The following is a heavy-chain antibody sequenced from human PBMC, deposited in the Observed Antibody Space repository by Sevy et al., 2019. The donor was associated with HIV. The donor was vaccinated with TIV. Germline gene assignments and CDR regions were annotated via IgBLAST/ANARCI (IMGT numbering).Heavy chain of an antibody. V-gene: IGHV1-2*02. D-gene: IGHD3-3*01. CDR2: INPKSGAT. CDR1: GYTFTDTGYY. J-gene: IGHJ6*02. CDR3: SRESYDFWTGPVDYDYGMDV. Sequence: ASVKVSCKASGYTFTDTGYYVHWVRQAPGQGLEWMGWINPKSGATNYGQKFQGRVTMTRDTSVSTANMELSRLRSDDTAVYYWSRESYDFWTGPVDYDYGMDVWGQGTTVTVSS.